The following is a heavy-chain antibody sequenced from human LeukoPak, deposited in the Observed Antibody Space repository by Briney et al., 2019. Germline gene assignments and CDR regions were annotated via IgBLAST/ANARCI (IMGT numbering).Heavy chain of an antibody. D-gene: IGHD4-23*01. CDR2: ISYDGSNR. CDR3: ARDLSGNSYFDY. J-gene: IGHJ4*02. V-gene: IGHV3-30-3*01. Sequence: AGSLTPSCAASGSPISSHPKHCVRQAQAKGLDWVAVISYDGSNRYYIDSVKGRFTISRDNSNNTLYLQMNSLRAEDTAVYYCARDLSGNSYFDYWGQGTLVTVSS. CDR1: GSPISSHP.